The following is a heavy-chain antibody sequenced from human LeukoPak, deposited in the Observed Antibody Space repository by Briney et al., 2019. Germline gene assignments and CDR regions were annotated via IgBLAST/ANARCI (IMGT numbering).Heavy chain of an antibody. CDR1: GFTFSSYW. CDR2: ISGSGGST. Sequence: GGSLRLSCAASGFTFSSYWMSWVRQAPGKGLEWVSAISGSGGSTYYADSVKGRFTISRDNSKNTLYLQMNSLRAEDTAVYYCAKFLSLAGDSSGYYYFDYWGQGTLVTVSS. J-gene: IGHJ4*02. D-gene: IGHD3-22*01. V-gene: IGHV3-23*01. CDR3: AKFLSLAGDSSGYYYFDY.